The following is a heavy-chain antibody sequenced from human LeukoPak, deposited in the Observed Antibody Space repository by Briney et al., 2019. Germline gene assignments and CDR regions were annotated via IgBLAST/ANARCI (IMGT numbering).Heavy chain of an antibody. Sequence: GGSLRLSCAASGFTFSSYAMSWVRQAPGKGLEWVSAISGSGGSTYYADSVKGRFTISRDNSKNTLYLQMNSLRAEDTAVYYCARVSEWFGEFDYWGQGTLVTVSS. CDR3: ARVSEWFGEFDY. V-gene: IGHV3-23*01. CDR1: GFTFSSYA. J-gene: IGHJ4*02. D-gene: IGHD3-10*01. CDR2: ISGSGGST.